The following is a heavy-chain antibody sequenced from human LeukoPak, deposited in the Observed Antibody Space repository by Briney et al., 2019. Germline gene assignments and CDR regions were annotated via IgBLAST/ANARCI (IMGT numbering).Heavy chain of an antibody. Sequence: PSETLSLTCAVYGGSFSGYYWSWIRQPPGKGLEWIGEINHSGSTNYNPSLKSRVTLSVDTSKNQFSLKLSSVTAADTAMYYCARDGYSGMDVWGRGSTVTVSS. J-gene: IGHJ6*02. V-gene: IGHV4-34*01. CDR3: ARDGYSGMDV. CDR1: GGSFSGYY. CDR2: INHSGST.